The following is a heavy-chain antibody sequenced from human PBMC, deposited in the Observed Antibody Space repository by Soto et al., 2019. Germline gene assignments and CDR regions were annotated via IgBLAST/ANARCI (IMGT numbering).Heavy chain of an antibody. D-gene: IGHD4-17*01. CDR3: ARGLGVTTNGFDP. Sequence: QVQLQESGPGLVKPSETLSLTCSVSGGSISSYYWSWIRQPPGEGLEWIGDVYYSGSTNYNPSIRSRVTISVDTSKNQFSLKLSSVTAADTAVYYCARGLGVTTNGFDPWGQGTLVTVSS. J-gene: IGHJ5*02. CDR1: GGSISSYY. CDR2: VYYSGST. V-gene: IGHV4-59*01.